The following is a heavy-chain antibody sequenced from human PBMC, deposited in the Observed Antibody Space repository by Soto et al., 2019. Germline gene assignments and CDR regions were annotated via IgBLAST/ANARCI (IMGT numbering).Heavy chain of an antibody. J-gene: IGHJ3*01. CDR3: AREPLL. Sequence: QVQLQESGPGLVKPSQTLSLTCTVSGASVTFGSYFLTWIRQRPGEGLEWIGNIQNSATTSYNPSLKSRVTISLDTSKNQFSLKLNSVTAADTAVYYCAREPLLWGQGTLVTVSS. CDR1: GASVTFGSYF. CDR2: IQNSATT. V-gene: IGHV4-31*03.